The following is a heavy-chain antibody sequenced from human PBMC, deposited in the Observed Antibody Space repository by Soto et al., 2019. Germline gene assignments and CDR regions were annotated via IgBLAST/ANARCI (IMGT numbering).Heavy chain of an antibody. V-gene: IGHV3-53*01. J-gene: IGHJ5*02. D-gene: IGHD3-3*01. CDR3: ARSNYDFWSGQGGFDP. Sequence: GGSLRLSCAASGFTVSSNYMSWVRQAPGKGLEWVSVIYSGGSTYYADSVKGRFTISRDNSKNTLYLQMNSLRAEDTAVYYCARSNYDFWSGQGGFDPWGQGTLVTVSS. CDR2: IYSGGST. CDR1: GFTVSSNY.